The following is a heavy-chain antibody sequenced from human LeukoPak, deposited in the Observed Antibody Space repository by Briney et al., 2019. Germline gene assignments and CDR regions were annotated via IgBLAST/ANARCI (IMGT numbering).Heavy chain of an antibody. CDR1: GGTFSSYA. J-gene: IGHJ4*02. D-gene: IGHD6-19*01. CDR2: IIPIFGTA. Sequence: SVKVSCKASGGTFSSYAISWVRQAPGQGLEWMGGIIPIFGTANYAQKFQGRVTITADESTSTAYMELSSLRSEDTAVYYCAREFPDSSGWYGPGMNWGQGTLVTVSP. V-gene: IGHV1-69*13. CDR3: AREFPDSSGWYGPGMN.